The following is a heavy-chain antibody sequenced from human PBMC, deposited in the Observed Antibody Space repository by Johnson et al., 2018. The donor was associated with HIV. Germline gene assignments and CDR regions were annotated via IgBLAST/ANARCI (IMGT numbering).Heavy chain of an antibody. Sequence: VQLVESGGGLVQPGGSLRLSCAASGFTFSSYAMHWVRQAPGKGLEWVAVISYDGRNEYYGDSVKGRFTISRDNAKNSLYLQMNSLRAEDTALYYCARRQMITFGGDHDAFDIWGQGTMVTVSS. CDR3: ARRQMITFGGDHDAFDI. J-gene: IGHJ3*02. CDR1: GFTFSSYA. D-gene: IGHD3-16*01. CDR2: ISYDGRNE. V-gene: IGHV3-30*04.